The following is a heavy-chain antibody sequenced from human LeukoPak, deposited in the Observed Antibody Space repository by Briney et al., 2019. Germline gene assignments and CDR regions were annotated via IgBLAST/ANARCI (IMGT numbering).Heavy chain of an antibody. CDR3: VKDRANWANYY. Sequence: PGGSLRLSCAASGFTFSSYAMHWVRQAPGKGLEWVSSIGGSGVTTYYADSVKGRFTISRDNSKNTLYLQMNSLRDEDTAVYFCVKDRANWANYYWGPGNLGTGS. V-gene: IGHV3-23*01. J-gene: IGHJ4*03. CDR1: GFTFSSYA. D-gene: IGHD1-1*01. CDR2: IGGSGVTT.